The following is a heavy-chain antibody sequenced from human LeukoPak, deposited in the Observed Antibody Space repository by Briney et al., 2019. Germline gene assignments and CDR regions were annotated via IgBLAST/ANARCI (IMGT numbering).Heavy chain of an antibody. J-gene: IGHJ5*02. Sequence: PSETLSLTCTVSGGSISSYYWSWIRQPPGKGLEWIGYIYYSGSTNYNPSLKSRVTISVDTSKNQFSLKLSSVTAADTAVYYCARDYSPSRGYSGYERWFDPWGQGTLVAVSS. CDR3: ARDYSPSRGYSGYERWFDP. D-gene: IGHD5-12*01. V-gene: IGHV4-59*01. CDR1: GGSISSYY. CDR2: IYYSGST.